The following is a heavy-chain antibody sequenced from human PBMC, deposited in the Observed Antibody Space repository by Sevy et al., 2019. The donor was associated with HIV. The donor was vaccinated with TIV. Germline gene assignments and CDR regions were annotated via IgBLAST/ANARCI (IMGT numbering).Heavy chain of an antibody. CDR3: VSRGVDKYNVYCDL. CDR1: GYTFPAFS. CDR2: ISTGTYHI. Sequence: GGSLRLSCTASGYTFPAFSCNWVRQAPGKGLEWLSYISTGTYHIYYANSTKGRFTRARDDVKNSVYLEMKSLRDQDTAVTSCVSRGVDKYNVYCDLWGQGTLVTVSS. V-gene: IGHV3-21*05. D-gene: IGHD3-10*01. J-gene: IGHJ4*02.